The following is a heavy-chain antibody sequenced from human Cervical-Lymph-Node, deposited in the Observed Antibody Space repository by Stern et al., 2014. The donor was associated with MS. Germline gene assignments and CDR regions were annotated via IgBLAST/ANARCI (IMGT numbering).Heavy chain of an antibody. V-gene: IGHV1-18*01. CDR1: GYTFTSYG. Sequence: VQLAQSGAEVKKPGASVKVSCKASGYTFTSYGISWVRQGHGKGLEWRGLTSAYNGNTNYAQKLQGRFTMTTDTSTSTAYMELRSLRSDDTAVYYCARAFIAVAGTFDYWGQGTLVTVSS. J-gene: IGHJ4*02. CDR2: TSAYNGNT. D-gene: IGHD6-19*01. CDR3: ARAFIAVAGTFDY.